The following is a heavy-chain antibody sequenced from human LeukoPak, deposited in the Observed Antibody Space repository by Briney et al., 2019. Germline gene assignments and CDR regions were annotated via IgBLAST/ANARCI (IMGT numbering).Heavy chain of an antibody. V-gene: IGHV3-33*08. Sequence: PGGSLRLSCAASGFTFSNYGIHWVRQAPGKGLEWVAVISYDGTNKYYADSVKGRFTISRDNAKNSLYLQMNSLRAEDTAVYYCARDWPTIAAAGTIPEYFQHWGQGTLVTVSS. D-gene: IGHD6-13*01. CDR1: GFTFSNYG. CDR2: ISYDGTNK. CDR3: ARDWPTIAAAGTIPEYFQH. J-gene: IGHJ1*01.